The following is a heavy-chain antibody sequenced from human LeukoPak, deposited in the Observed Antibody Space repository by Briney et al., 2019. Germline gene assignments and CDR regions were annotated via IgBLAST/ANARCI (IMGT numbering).Heavy chain of an antibody. CDR2: IYPGESDT. CDR1: AYSFTSYW. Sequence: GESLKISCKGSAYSFTSYWIGWVRQMPGKGLEWMGIIYPGESDTRYRPSFQGQVTISADKSISTAYLQWSSLKASDTAMYYCARGSRITIFGVVTSFDYWGQGTLVTVSS. V-gene: IGHV5-51*01. J-gene: IGHJ4*02. CDR3: ARGSRITIFGVVTSFDY. D-gene: IGHD3-3*01.